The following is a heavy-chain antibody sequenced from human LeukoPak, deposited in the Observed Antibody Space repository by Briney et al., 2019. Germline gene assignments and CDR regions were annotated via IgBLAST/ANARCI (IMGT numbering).Heavy chain of an antibody. CDR1: GYSFTQYW. V-gene: IGHV5-51*01. CDR3: AKLRLSAAVASFSDH. Sequence: GESLKISCKTSGYSFTQYWIAWVRQVPGKGLEVMGIIYPDDSDTQYSPSFEGQVTFSADKSSKTAYLQWTSLKASDFAIYYCAKLRLSAAVASFSDHWGQGTLVTVSS. CDR2: IYPDDSDT. J-gene: IGHJ5*02. D-gene: IGHD2-15*01.